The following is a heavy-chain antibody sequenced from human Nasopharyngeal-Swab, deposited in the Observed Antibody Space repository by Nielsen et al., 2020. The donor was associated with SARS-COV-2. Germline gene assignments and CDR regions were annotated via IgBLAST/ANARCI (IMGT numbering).Heavy chain of an antibody. V-gene: IGHV3-30-3*01. CDR3: ARDIDDYVWGSYFDY. D-gene: IGHD3-16*01. CDR2: ISYDGSNK. Sequence: GESLKISCAASGFTFSSYAMHWVRQAPGKGLEWVAVISYDGSNKYYADSVKGRFTISRDNSKNTLYLQMNSLRAEDTAVYYCARDIDDYVWGSYFDYWGQGTLVTVS. J-gene: IGHJ4*02. CDR1: GFTFSSYA.